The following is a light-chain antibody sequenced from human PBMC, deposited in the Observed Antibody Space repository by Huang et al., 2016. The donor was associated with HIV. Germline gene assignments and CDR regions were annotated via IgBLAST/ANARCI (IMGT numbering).Light chain of an antibody. Sequence: EIVMTQSPATLSVSPGERATLSCRASQSVGSNVAWYQQKSGQAPGVLIYGASTRASGIPARFGGSGSGTEFTLTISSLQSEDFAVYYGQQYNKWPLTFGGGTKVEIK. J-gene: IGKJ4*01. CDR1: QSVGSN. CDR3: QQYNKWPLT. CDR2: GAS. V-gene: IGKV3-15*01.